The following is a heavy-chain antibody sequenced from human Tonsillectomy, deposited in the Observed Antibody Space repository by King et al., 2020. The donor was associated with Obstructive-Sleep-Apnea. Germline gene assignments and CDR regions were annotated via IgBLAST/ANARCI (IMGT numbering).Heavy chain of an antibody. CDR2: IKGKAYGGTT. CDR1: GFTFGNAS. D-gene: IGHD6-19*01. Sequence: VQLVESGGGLVKPGGSLRLSCAASGFTFGNASMNWVRQAPGKGLEWVGRIKGKAYGGTTDYAAPVKGRFTISTDDSRNTLYLQLDSLKTEDTAVYFCATDGGKRYSSGCDYWGRGTLVTVSS. V-gene: IGHV3-15*01. J-gene: IGHJ4*02. CDR3: ATDGGKRYSSGCDY.